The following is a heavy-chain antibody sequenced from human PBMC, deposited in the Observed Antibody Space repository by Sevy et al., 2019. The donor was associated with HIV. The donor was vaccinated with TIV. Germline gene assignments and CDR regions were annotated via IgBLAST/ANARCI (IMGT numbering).Heavy chain of an antibody. CDR1: GFSLSTSGVG. CDR3: AHTVTQYSSSSYYFDY. D-gene: IGHD6-6*01. CDR2: IYWNDDK. Sequence: SGPTLVNPTQTLTLTCTFSGFSLSTSGVGVGWIRQPPGKALEWLALIYWNDDKRHSPSLKSRLTITKDTSKNQVVLTMTNMDPVDTATYYCAHTVTQYSSSSYYFDYWGQGTLVTVSS. V-gene: IGHV2-5*01. J-gene: IGHJ4*02.